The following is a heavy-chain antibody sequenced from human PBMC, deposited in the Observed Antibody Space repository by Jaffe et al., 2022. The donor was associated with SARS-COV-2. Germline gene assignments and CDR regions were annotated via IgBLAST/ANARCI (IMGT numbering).Heavy chain of an antibody. Sequence: QEQLVQSGSELKKPGASVKVSCKASGYTLTSYAIHWLRQAPGQRLEWVGWINTNTGNPTYAQGFTGRFVFSLDTSVSTAYLQISSLKAEDTAVYYCARHLDGSGRYYFDYWGQGTLVTVSS. CDR3: ARHLDGSGRYYFDY. J-gene: IGHJ4*02. V-gene: IGHV7-4-1*02. D-gene: IGHD3-10*01. CDR2: INTNTGNP. CDR1: GYTLTSYA.